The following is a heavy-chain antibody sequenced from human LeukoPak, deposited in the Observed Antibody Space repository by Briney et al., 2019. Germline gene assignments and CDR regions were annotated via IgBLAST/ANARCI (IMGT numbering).Heavy chain of an antibody. CDR1: GGSFSGYY. D-gene: IGHD2-15*01. V-gene: IGHV4-34*01. Sequence: SETLSLTCAVYGGSFSGYYWSWIRQPPGKGLGWIGEINHSGSTNYNPSLKSRVTISVDTSKNQFSLKLSSATAADTAVYYCARGVCSGGSCYSSYWFDPWGQGTLVTVSS. CDR2: INHSGST. J-gene: IGHJ5*02. CDR3: ARGVCSGGSCYSSYWFDP.